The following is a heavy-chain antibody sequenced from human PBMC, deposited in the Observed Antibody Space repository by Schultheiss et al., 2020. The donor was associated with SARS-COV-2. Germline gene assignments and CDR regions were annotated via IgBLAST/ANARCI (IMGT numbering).Heavy chain of an antibody. D-gene: IGHD1-1*01. J-gene: IGHJ4*02. V-gene: IGHV4-61*01. Sequence: SETLSLTCTVSGGSVSSGSYYWSWIRQPPGKGLEWIGYIFYSGSTRYNPSLESRVTISADTSKNKFSLKLRSVTAADTAVYYCARGFGFNWYYFDYWGQGTLVTVSS. CDR3: ARGFGFNWYYFDY. CDR1: GGSVSSGSYY. CDR2: IFYSGST.